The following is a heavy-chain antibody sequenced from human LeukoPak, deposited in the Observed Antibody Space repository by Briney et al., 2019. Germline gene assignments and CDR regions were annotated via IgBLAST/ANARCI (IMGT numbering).Heavy chain of an antibody. CDR1: GFTFSSYG. CDR3: VRDRDWAFDY. V-gene: IGHV3-30*02. CDR2: IRAHGGDK. Sequence: GGSLRLPCAASGFTFSSYGMHWVRQAPGKALEWVAFIRAHGGDKYCADSVKGRFTISRDNSKNTLSLQMTSLRNEDTAVYYCVRDRDWAFDYWGQGTLVTVSS. J-gene: IGHJ4*02. D-gene: IGHD3-9*01.